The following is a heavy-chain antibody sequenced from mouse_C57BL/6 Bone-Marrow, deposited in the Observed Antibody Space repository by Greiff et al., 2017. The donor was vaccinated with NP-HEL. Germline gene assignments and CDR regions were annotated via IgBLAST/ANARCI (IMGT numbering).Heavy chain of an antibody. CDR1: GYTFTSYW. J-gene: IGHJ3*01. V-gene: IGHV1-64*01. D-gene: IGHD2-4*01. CDR2: IHPNSGSN. Sequence: QVQLQQPGAELVKPGASVKLSCKASGYTFTSYWMHWVKQRPGQGLEWIGMIHPNSGSNNYNEQLKSKATMTVAKSSSTAYWQLSILTSEDSAVYYCAHDYDYAWFAYWGQGTLVTVSA. CDR3: AHDYDYAWFAY.